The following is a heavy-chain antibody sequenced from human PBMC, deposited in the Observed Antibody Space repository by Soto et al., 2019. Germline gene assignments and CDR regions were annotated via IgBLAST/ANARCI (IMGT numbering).Heavy chain of an antibody. CDR3: ARLHGSGSYYLPLDY. V-gene: IGHV5-51*01. J-gene: IGHJ4*02. Sequence: PGESLKISCKGSGYSFTTYWIGWVRQMPGKGLEWMGIIYPGDSDTRYSPSFQGQVTLSADKSITTAYLQWSSLKASDTAIYYCARLHGSGSYYLPLDYWGQGTLVTVSS. D-gene: IGHD3-10*01. CDR2: IYPGDSDT. CDR1: GYSFTTYW.